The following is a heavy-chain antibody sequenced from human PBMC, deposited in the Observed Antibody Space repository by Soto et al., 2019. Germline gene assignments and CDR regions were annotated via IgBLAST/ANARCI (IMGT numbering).Heavy chain of an antibody. CDR1: GGSISSGGYY. V-gene: IGHV4-31*03. D-gene: IGHD3-3*01. CDR2: IYYSGST. CDR3: ARGTRYYDFWSGYYNYYYYMDV. J-gene: IGHJ6*03. Sequence: TLSLTCTVSGGSISSGGYYWSWIRQHPGKGLEWIGYIYYSGSTYYNPSLKSRVTISVDTSKNQFSLKLSSVTAADTAVYYCARGTRYYDFWSGYYNYYYYMDVWGKGTTVTVSS.